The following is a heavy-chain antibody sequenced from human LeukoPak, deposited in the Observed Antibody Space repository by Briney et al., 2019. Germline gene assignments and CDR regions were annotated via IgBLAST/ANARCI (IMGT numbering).Heavy chain of an antibody. D-gene: IGHD6-19*01. V-gene: IGHV4-59*08. CDR1: GFTFSSYA. J-gene: IGHJ4*02. CDR3: ASHGDSSGWYDAIDY. CDR2: IYYSGST. Sequence: GSLRLSCAASGFTFSSYAMSWIRQPPGKGLEWIGYIYYSGSTNYNPSLKSRVTISVDTSKNQFSLKLSSVTAADTAVYYCASHGDSSGWYDAIDYWGQGTLVTVSS.